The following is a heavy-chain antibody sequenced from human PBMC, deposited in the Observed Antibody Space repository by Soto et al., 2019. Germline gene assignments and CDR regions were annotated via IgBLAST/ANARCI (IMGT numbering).Heavy chain of an antibody. D-gene: IGHD3-10*01. Sequence: PGGSLRLSCAASGFTFSTNAMSWFRQAPGKGLEWVSAISGSGGSTYYADSVKGRFTISRDNSKNTLYLQMNSLRAEDTAVYYCAKPRRRSRKWFGELLQWGQGTLVTVSS. CDR1: GFTFSTNA. CDR2: ISGSGGST. V-gene: IGHV3-23*01. J-gene: IGHJ4*02. CDR3: AKPRRRSRKWFGELLQ.